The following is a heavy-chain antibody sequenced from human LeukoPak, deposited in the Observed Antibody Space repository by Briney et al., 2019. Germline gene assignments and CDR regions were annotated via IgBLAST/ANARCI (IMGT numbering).Heavy chain of an antibody. CDR1: GYSFTTYW. Sequence: GESLQISCKGSGYSFTTYWIGWVRQLPGKGLELMGIIYPGDSDIRSSPSFQGQVTISVDKSTRTAYLQWNSLKASDTAIYYCARMVKLGQLGYWGQGTLVTVSS. D-gene: IGHD1-1*01. CDR2: IYPGDSDI. J-gene: IGHJ4*02. CDR3: ARMVKLGQLGY. V-gene: IGHV5-51*01.